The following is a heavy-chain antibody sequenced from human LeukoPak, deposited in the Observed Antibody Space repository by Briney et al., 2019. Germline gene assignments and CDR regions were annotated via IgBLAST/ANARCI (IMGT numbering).Heavy chain of an antibody. D-gene: IGHD3-10*01. V-gene: IGHV3-30*18. CDR3: AKVGSGSYGAYYYYGMDV. CDR2: MSDDESKK. CDR1: GFTFSDYA. J-gene: IGHJ6*02. Sequence: AGGSLRLSCAASGFTFSDYAMHWVRQAPGKGLEWVAVMSDDESKKFYADSVQGRFTISRDNPKNTLYLQMDSLRAEDTAVYYCAKVGSGSYGAYYYYGMDVWGQGTTVTVSS.